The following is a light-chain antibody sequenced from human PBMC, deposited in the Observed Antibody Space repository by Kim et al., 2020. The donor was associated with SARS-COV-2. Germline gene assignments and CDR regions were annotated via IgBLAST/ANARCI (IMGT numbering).Light chain of an antibody. CDR1: EDVQNW. J-gene: IGKJ1*01. Sequence: PASVEDTLTTTWRASEDVQNWLAWYQQKPEQVPNLLNEEASQLQAGVPARFSGGGSGTVFTLTITSLQPSDFATYYCQQYHTHSTFGQGTKVDIK. V-gene: IGKV1-5*03. CDR3: QQYHTHST. CDR2: EAS.